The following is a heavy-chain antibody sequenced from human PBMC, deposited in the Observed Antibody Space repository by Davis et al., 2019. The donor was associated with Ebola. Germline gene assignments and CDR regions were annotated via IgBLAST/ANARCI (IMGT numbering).Heavy chain of an antibody. Sequence: MPSETLSLTCTVSGGSINFFYWSWIRQPPGKGLEWIGYIFYSGNTIYSPSLKSRVTISVDTSKNQFSLNLSSVTAADTAVYYCARRTIFSTFDIWGQGTMVTVSS. CDR2: IFYSGNT. D-gene: IGHD3-3*01. CDR1: GGSINFFY. V-gene: IGHV4-59*08. CDR3: ARRTIFSTFDI. J-gene: IGHJ3*02.